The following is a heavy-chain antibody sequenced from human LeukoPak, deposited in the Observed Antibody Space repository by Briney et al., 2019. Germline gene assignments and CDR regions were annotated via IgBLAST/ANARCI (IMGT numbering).Heavy chain of an antibody. CDR1: GFTFTRFW. J-gene: IGHJ4*02. V-gene: IGHV3-7*01. D-gene: IGHD5-12*01. CDR2: IKHDGSEQ. Sequence: GGSLRLSCAASGFTFTRFWMSWMRQAPGKGLQWVANIKHDGSEQYYVDSVKGRFTISRDNAKNSLLLQMNSLRAEDTAVYYCARATDGRWLQLYYFDYWGQGTLVTVSS. CDR3: ARATDGRWLQLYYFDY.